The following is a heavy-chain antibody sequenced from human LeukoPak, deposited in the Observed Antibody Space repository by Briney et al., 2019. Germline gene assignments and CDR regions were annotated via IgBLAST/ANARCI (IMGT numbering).Heavy chain of an antibody. CDR1: GGTFSSYA. V-gene: IGHV1-2*06. J-gene: IGHJ6*02. Sequence: GASVKVSCKASGGTFSSYAISWVRQAPGQGLEWMGRINPNSGGTNYAQKFQGRVTMTRDTSISTAYMELSRLRSDDTAVYYCARDIYRQRAWDRYYYYGMDVWGQGTTVTVSS. CDR2: INPNSGGT. CDR3: ARDIYRQRAWDRYYYYGMDV. D-gene: IGHD6-25*01.